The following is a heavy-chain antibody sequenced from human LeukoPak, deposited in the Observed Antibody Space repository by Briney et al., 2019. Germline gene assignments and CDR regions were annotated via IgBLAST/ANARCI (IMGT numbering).Heavy chain of an antibody. J-gene: IGHJ4*02. Sequence: PGGSLRLSCAASGFIFSTYWMSWVRQAPGKGLEWVANIKKDGSEKHYVDSVKGRFTISRDDAKNSLYLQMNSLRAEDTAVYYCARGYYYDSSGYYVDNDFDYWGQGTLVTVSS. CDR2: IKKDGSEK. D-gene: IGHD3-22*01. CDR1: GFIFSTYW. V-gene: IGHV3-7*05. CDR3: ARGYYYDSSGYYVDNDFDY.